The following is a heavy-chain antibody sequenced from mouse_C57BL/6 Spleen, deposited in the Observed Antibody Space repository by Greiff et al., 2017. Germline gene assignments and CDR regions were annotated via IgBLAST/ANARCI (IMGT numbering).Heavy chain of an antibody. Sequence: QVQLQQPGAELVKPGASVKLSCKASGYTFTSYWMHWVKQRPGQGLEWIGMIHPNSGSTNYNEKFKSKATLTVEKYSSTAYMQLSSLTSEDSAVYYCARLGYYYAMDYWGQGTSVTVSS. V-gene: IGHV1-64*01. CDR1: GYTFTSYW. J-gene: IGHJ4*01. D-gene: IGHD4-1*01. CDR3: ARLGYYYAMDY. CDR2: IHPNSGST.